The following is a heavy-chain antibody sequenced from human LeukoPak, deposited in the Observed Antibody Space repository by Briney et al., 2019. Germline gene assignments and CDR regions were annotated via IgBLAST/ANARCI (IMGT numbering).Heavy chain of an antibody. CDR3: ARDLSVAGTVGFDP. J-gene: IGHJ5*02. D-gene: IGHD6-19*01. V-gene: IGHV1-18*01. CDR1: GYTFTSYG. CDR2: ISAYNGNT. Sequence: ASVKVSCMASGYTFTSYGITWVRQAPGQGRAGVGWISAYNGNTNYAQELQGRVTMTTDTSTSTAYMEVRSLRSDDTAVYYCARDLSVAGTVGFDPWGQGTLVIVSS.